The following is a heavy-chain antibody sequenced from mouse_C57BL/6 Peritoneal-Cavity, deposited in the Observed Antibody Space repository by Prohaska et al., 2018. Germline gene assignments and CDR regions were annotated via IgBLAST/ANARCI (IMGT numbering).Heavy chain of an antibody. CDR2: ISDGGSYT. Sequence: EVQLVESGGGLVKPGGSLKLSCAASGFTFSSYAMSWVRQTPEKRLEWVATISDGGSYTYYPDNVKGRFTISRYNAKTNLYMQMSHLKSEETDMYYCARDPYYYGSSYYAMYYWGQGTSVTVSS. CDR3: ARDPYYYGSSYYAMYY. D-gene: IGHD1-1*01. CDR1: GFTFSSYA. J-gene: IGHJ4*01. V-gene: IGHV5-4*01.